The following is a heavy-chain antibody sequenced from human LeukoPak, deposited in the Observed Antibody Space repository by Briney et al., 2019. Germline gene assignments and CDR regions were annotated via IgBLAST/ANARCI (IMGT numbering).Heavy chain of an antibody. Sequence: GGSLRLSCAASGFTFSDYYMSWIRQAPGKGLEWVSYISSSGSTIYYADSVKGRFTISRDSAKNSLYLQMNSLRAEDTAVYYCAREYYYDSSGYYYGYWGQGTLVTVSS. CDR2: ISSSGSTI. CDR1: GFTFSDYY. CDR3: AREYYYDSSGYYYGY. V-gene: IGHV3-11*01. J-gene: IGHJ4*02. D-gene: IGHD3-22*01.